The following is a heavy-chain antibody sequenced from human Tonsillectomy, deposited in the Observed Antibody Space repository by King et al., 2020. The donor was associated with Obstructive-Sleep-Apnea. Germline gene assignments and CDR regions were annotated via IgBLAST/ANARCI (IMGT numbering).Heavy chain of an antibody. CDR1: GFTFSSYA. CDR2: ISYDGSNK. D-gene: IGHD3-10*01. CDR3: ARGPFSAPPKDYYGSGSYGGIVY. J-gene: IGHJ4*02. V-gene: IGHV3-30*04. Sequence: VQLVESGGGVVQPGRSLRLSCAASGFTFSSYAMHWVRQAPGKGLEWVAVISYDGSNKYYADSVKGRFTISRDNSKNTLYLQMNSLRAEDTAVYYCARGPFSAPPKDYYGSGSYGGIVYWGQGTLVTVSS.